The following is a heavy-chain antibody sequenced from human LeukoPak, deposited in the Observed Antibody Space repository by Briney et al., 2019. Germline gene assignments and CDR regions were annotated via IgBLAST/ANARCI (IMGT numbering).Heavy chain of an antibody. CDR1: GYTFTNYD. V-gene: IGHV1-8*01. Sequence: ASVKVSCKPSGYTFTNYDINWVRQATGQGLEWMGWRNPNSGRTGFAQKFQGRLTMTADTSISTAYMELSSLTSDDTAVYYCARGPVSTHGMDVWGQGTTVTVSS. CDR3: ARGPVSTHGMDV. D-gene: IGHD6-13*01. CDR2: RNPNSGRT. J-gene: IGHJ6*02.